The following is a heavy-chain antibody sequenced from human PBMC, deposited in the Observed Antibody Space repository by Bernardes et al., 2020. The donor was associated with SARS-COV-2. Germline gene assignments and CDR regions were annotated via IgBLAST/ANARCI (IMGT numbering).Heavy chain of an antibody. CDR3: ARHKGWELDAFDV. J-gene: IGHJ3*01. V-gene: IGHV4-39*01. CDR2: IFYSGRT. Sequence: SETLSLTCTGSGLSMSTNSFYWGWVRQPPGKGLEWIGTIFYSGRTYYNPSLKSRVTLSVDTSRNQFSLTLTSVTASDTALYYCARHKGWELDAFDVWGQGTMVTVSS. D-gene: IGHD1-26*01. CDR1: GLSMSTNSFY.